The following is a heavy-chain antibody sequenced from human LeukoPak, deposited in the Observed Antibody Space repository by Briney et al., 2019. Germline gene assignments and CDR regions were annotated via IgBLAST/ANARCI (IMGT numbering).Heavy chain of an antibody. D-gene: IGHD2-2*01. J-gene: IGHJ6*02. CDR1: GGSFSGYY. Sequence: PSETLSLTCAVYGGSFSGYYWSWIRQPPGKGLEWIGEINHSGSTNYNPSLKSRVTISVDTSKNQFSLKLSSVTAADTAVYYCASRLHCSSTSCPHYYYGMDVWGQGTTVTVSS. V-gene: IGHV4-34*01. CDR2: INHSGST. CDR3: ASRLHCSSTSCPHYYYGMDV.